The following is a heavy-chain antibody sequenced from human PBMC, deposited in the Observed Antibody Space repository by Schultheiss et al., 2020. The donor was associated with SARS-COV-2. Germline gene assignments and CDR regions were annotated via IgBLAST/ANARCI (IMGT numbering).Heavy chain of an antibody. Sequence: SETLSLTCAVSGGSISSGGYSWSWIRQPPGKGLEWIGYIYHSGSTYYNPSLKSRVTISVDRSKNQFSLMLSSVTATDTAMYYCARQAGYSSGLGFDYWGQGTLVTVSS. J-gene: IGHJ4*02. V-gene: IGHV4-30-2*01. CDR2: IYHSGST. CDR3: ARQAGYSSGLGFDY. CDR1: GGSISSGGYS. D-gene: IGHD5-18*01.